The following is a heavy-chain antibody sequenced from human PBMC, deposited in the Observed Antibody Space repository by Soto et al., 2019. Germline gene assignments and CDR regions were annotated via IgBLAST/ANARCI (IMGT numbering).Heavy chain of an antibody. D-gene: IGHD2-15*01. J-gene: IGHJ4*02. CDR1: GISVSTSDYY. Sequence: ETLSLTCTVSGISVSTSDYYWGWVRQPPGKGLDWIGNIYYSGSTFYNPSLRSRVTLSVDTSKNQFSLRLNSVTAADTAGYFCAGFVVPASRNSDFDYWGQGTLVTVSS. CDR3: AGFVVPASRNSDFDY. V-gene: IGHV4-39*01. CDR2: IYYSGST.